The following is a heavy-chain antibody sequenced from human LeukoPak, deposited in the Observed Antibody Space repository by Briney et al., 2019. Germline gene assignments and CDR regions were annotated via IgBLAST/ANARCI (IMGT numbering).Heavy chain of an antibody. CDR3: ARRVVSSSSHSFDY. V-gene: IGHV5-51*01. Sequence: GESLKISCQGSGYIFNNYWIAWVRQMPGKGLEWMGIIYPGDSDTRNSPSFQGQVTISADKSTSTAYLQWNSLKASDTAIYYCARRVVSSSSHSFDYWGQGTLVTVSS. D-gene: IGHD2-2*01. CDR2: IYPGDSDT. J-gene: IGHJ4*02. CDR1: GYIFNNYW.